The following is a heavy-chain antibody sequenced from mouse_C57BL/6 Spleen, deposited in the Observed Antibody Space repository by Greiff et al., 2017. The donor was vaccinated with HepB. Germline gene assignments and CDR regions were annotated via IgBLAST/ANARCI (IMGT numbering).Heavy chain of an antibody. D-gene: IGHD3-2*02. CDR3: TTAQANRFAY. V-gene: IGHV14-4*01. CDR1: GFNIKDDY. CDR2: IDPENGDT. J-gene: IGHJ3*01. Sequence: EVKLQESGAELVRPGASVKLSCTASGFNIKDDYMHWVKQRPEQGLEWIGWIDPENGDTEYASKFQGKATITADTSSNTAYLQLSSLTSEDTAVYYCTTAQANRFAYWGQGTLVTVSA.